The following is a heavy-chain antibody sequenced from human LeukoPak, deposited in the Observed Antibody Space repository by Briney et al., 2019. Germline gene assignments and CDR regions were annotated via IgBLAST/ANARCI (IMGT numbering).Heavy chain of an antibody. Sequence: ASVKVSCKASGYSFTDYLISWVRQAPGQGLEWMGWISTYNGNTNYTQKLQGRVTMTTDTSTSTAYMELKSLRSDDTAVYYCARYGDGDYWGQGTLVTVSS. V-gene: IGHV1-18*01. CDR2: ISTYNGNT. CDR3: ARYGDGDY. J-gene: IGHJ4*02. D-gene: IGHD4-17*01. CDR1: GYSFTDYL.